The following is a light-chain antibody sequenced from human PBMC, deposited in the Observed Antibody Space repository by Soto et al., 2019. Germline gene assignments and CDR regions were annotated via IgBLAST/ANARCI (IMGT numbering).Light chain of an antibody. CDR2: EVT. V-gene: IGLV2-14*01. CDR1: SSDVGGYNY. CDR3: CSYTSSNSMV. Sequence: QSVLTQPASVSGSPGQSITISCTGTSSDVGGYNYVSWYQQHPGKAPKLIVYEVTNRPSGVSNRFSGSKSGNTASLTISGLQAEDEADYSCCSYTSSNSMVFGTGTKVTAL. J-gene: IGLJ1*01.